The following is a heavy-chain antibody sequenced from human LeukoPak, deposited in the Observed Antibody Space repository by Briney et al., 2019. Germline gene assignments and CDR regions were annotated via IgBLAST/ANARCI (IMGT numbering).Heavy chain of an antibody. V-gene: IGHV4-38-2*02. CDR3: ARHYLYDTSGDGTYYFDY. CDR1: GYSINSGYH. Sequence: SETLSLTCIVSGYSINSGYHWGWIRQPPGKGLEWIGSIYHSGSTPYNPSLKSRVTISIDTSKNQFSLKLSSVTAADTAVYYCARHYLYDTSGDGTYYFDYWGQGTLVTVSS. J-gene: IGHJ4*02. D-gene: IGHD3-22*01. CDR2: IYHSGST.